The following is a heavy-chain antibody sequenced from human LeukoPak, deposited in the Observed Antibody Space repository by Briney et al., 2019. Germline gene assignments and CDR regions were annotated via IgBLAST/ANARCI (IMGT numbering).Heavy chain of an antibody. V-gene: IGHV1-58*01. CDR1: GFTFTSSA. Sequence: EASVKVSCKVSGFTFTSSAAQWVRQARGQRLEWIGWIVLGSGNTNYAQKFQERLTITRDMSTTTAYMELSSLTSEDTAVYLCAVDQGRPAGDAFDYWGQGTLVTVSS. D-gene: IGHD2-2*01. CDR3: AVDQGRPAGDAFDY. J-gene: IGHJ4*02. CDR2: IVLGSGNT.